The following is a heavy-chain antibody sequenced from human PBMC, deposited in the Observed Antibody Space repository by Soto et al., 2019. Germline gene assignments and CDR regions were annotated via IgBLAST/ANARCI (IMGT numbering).Heavy chain of an antibody. Sequence: PSETLSLTCTVSGGSISSGDYYWSWIRQHPGKGLEWIGYIYYSGSTYYNPSLKSRVTISVDTSKNQFSLKLSSVTAADTAVYYCARKPSSTDYYYYYMDVWGKGTTVTVSS. D-gene: IGHD6-13*01. V-gene: IGHV4-31*03. CDR2: IYYSGST. CDR1: GGSISSGDYY. J-gene: IGHJ6*03. CDR3: ARKPSSTDYYYYYMDV.